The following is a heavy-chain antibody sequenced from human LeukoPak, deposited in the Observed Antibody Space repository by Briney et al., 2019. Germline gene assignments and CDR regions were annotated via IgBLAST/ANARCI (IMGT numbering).Heavy chain of an antibody. CDR2: ISSSSTYT. CDR3: AKDQGPVPAAMYYYYYGMDV. CDR1: GFTFSNYN. Sequence: GGSLRLSCAASGFTFSNYNMNWVRQAPGKGLEWVSCISSSSTYTYYADSVKGRFTISRDNSKNTLYLQMNSLRAEDTAVYYCAKDQGPVPAAMYYYYYGMDVWGQGTTVTVSS. V-gene: IGHV3-21*04. J-gene: IGHJ6*02. D-gene: IGHD2-2*01.